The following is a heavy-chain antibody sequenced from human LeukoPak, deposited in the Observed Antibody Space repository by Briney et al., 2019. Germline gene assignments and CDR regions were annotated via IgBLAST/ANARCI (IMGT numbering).Heavy chain of an antibody. V-gene: IGHV4-4*07. D-gene: IGHD6-13*01. CDR3: ARVDPLPGIAAAGEEWFDP. CDR1: GGSISIYY. CDR2: IYTSGST. Sequence: SETLSLTCTVSGGSISIYYWRWIRQPAGKGLEWIGRIYTSGSTNYNPSLKSRVTMSVDTSKNQFSLKLSSVTAADTAVHYCARVDPLPGIAAAGEEWFDPWGQGTLVTVSS. J-gene: IGHJ5*02.